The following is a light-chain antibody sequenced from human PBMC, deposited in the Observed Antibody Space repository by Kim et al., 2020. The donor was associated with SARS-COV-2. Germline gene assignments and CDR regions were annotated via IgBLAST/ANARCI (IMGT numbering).Light chain of an antibody. CDR2: GNS. CDR3: QSYDSSLSGPVV. J-gene: IGLJ2*01. Sequence: QSVLTQPPSVSGAPAQRVTILCSGRSSNIGAGYDVHWYQQLPGTAPKLLIYGNSNRPSGVPDRFSGSKSGTSASLAITGLQAEDEADYYCQSYDSSLSGPVVFGGGTQLTVL. CDR1: SSNIGAGYD. V-gene: IGLV1-40*01.